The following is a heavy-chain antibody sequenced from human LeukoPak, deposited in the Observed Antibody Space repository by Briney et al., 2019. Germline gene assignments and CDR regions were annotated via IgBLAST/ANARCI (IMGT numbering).Heavy chain of an antibody. D-gene: IGHD6-13*01. Sequence: SETLSLTCAVSGGSFSGYYWSWIRQPPRKGLEWIGEINHSGSTNYNPSLKSRLTISVDTSKNQFSLKLSSVTAADTAVYYCARRVYFDYWGQGTLVTVSS. V-gene: IGHV4-34*01. J-gene: IGHJ4*02. CDR3: ARRVYFDY. CDR1: GGSFSGYY. CDR2: INHSGST.